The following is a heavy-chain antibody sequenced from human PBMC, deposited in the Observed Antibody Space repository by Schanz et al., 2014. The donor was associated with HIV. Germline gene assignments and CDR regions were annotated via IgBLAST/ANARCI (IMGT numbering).Heavy chain of an antibody. CDR1: GETFSNYV. Sequence: QAQLVQSGAEVKKPGSSVRVSCKASGETFSNYVISWVRQAPGQGLEWMGGIIPISGTANYAQKFQGRVTMTADKSTSAAYMELSSLRSEDTAVYYCVRGVIYYDSGSYYNYFDYWGQGTLVTVSS. D-gene: IGHD3-10*01. CDR2: IIPISGTA. V-gene: IGHV1-69*06. J-gene: IGHJ4*02. CDR3: VRGVIYYDSGSYYNYFDY.